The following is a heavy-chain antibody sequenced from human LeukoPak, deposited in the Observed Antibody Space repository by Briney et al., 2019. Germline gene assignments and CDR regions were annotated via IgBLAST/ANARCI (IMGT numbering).Heavy chain of an antibody. V-gene: IGHV4-34*01. CDR2: INHSGSA. CDR3: ARGIWSGFNWFGP. Sequence: PSETLSLTCAVYGGSFSGYYWSWIRQPPGKGLEWIGEINHSGSANYNPSLKSRVTISVDTSKNQFSLKLSSVTAADTAVYYCARGIWSGFNWFGPWGQGTLVTVSS. J-gene: IGHJ5*02. D-gene: IGHD3-3*01. CDR1: GGSFSGYY.